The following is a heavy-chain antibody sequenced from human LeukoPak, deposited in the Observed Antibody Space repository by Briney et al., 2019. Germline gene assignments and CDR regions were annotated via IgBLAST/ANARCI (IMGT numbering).Heavy chain of an antibody. CDR3: AREQTGYEFAFDI. CDR2: ISAYNGNT. V-gene: IGHV1-18*01. CDR1: GYTFPSYG. D-gene: IGHD1-14*01. Sequence: ASVKVSCKASGYTFPSYGISWLRQAPGQGLEWMGWISAYNGNTNYAQNLQGRVTMTTDTSTSTAYMELKSLRSDDTAVYYCAREQTGYEFAFDIWGQGTMVTVSS. J-gene: IGHJ3*02.